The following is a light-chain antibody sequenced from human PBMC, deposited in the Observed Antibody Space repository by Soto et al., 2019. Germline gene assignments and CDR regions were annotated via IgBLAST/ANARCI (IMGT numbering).Light chain of an antibody. J-gene: IGLJ2*01. V-gene: IGLV2-14*01. CDR1: SSDVAAYNY. CDR3: ISYTGSNNLVV. Sequence: QSVLTKPASVSGSPGQSLTISCTETSSDVAAYNYVSLYQHHPGKAPQLMIYEVSKRPSGVSNRFSGSKSGNAASLPTSGLQPEAEADYYCISYTGSNNLVVFGGGTKLTVL. CDR2: EVS.